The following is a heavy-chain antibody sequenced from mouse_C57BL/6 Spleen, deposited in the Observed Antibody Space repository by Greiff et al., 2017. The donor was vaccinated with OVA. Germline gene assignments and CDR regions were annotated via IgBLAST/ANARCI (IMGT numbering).Heavy chain of an antibody. Sequence: EVHLVESGGDLVKPGGSLKLSCAASGFTFSSYGMSWVRQTPDKRLEWVATISSGGSYTYYPDSVKGRFTISRDNAKNTLYLQMSSLKSEDTAMYYCARHLSTMVTTPSYYFDYWGQGTTLTVSS. V-gene: IGHV5-6*01. CDR2: ISSGGSYT. CDR1: GFTFSSYG. D-gene: IGHD2-2*01. CDR3: ARHLSTMVTTPSYYFDY. J-gene: IGHJ2*01.